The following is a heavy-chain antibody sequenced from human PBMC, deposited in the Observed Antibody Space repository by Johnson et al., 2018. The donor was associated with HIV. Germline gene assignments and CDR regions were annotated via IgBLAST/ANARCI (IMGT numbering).Heavy chain of an antibody. V-gene: IGHV3-74*02. CDR1: GFTFSTYW. CDR2: INSDGSST. Sequence: VQLVESGGGLVQPGGSLRLSCAASGFTFSTYWMHWVRQAPGKGLVWVSRINSDGSSTYYADSVKGRFTISRDNSKNTLYLQMNSLRAEDTAVYYCARAGARAFDIWGQGTMVTVSS. D-gene: IGHD1-26*01. CDR3: ARAGARAFDI. J-gene: IGHJ3*02.